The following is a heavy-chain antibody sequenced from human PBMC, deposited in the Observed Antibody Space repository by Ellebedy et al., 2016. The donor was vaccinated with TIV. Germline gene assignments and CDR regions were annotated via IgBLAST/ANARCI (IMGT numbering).Heavy chain of an antibody. Sequence: MPSETLSLTCTVSGGSISSYYWSWIRQPPGKGLEWIGYIYYSGSTNYNPSLKNRVTISVDTSKNQFSLKLSSVTAADTAVYYCASSLTMLRGGMDVWGQGTTVTVSS. V-gene: IGHV4-59*01. CDR2: IYYSGST. CDR1: GGSISSYY. D-gene: IGHD3-10*01. CDR3: ASSLTMLRGGMDV. J-gene: IGHJ6*02.